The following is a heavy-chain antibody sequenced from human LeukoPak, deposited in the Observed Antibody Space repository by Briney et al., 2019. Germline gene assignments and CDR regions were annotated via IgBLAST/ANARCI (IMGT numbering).Heavy chain of an antibody. Sequence: PGGSLRLSCAASGFTVSSNYMSWVRQAPGKGLEWVSVIYSGGSTYYADSVKGRFTISRDSAKNTLYLQMNSLRAEDSAVYYCARQGTMNLVIDYWGQGTLVTVSS. CDR1: GFTVSSNY. D-gene: IGHD1-14*01. CDR2: IYSGGST. J-gene: IGHJ4*02. CDR3: ARQGTMNLVIDY. V-gene: IGHV3-66*04.